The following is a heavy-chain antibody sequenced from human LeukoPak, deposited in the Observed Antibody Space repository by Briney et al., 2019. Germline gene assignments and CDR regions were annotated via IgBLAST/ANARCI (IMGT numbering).Heavy chain of an antibody. CDR2: ISAYNGDT. V-gene: IGHV1-18*01. D-gene: IGHD6-19*01. CDR1: GYTFTGHG. Sequence: ASVKFSCKASGYTFTGHGISWVRQAPGQGVECMGWISAYNGDTKYAQNLQGRVTLTTYTLTTTAYLELSSLTSDDTAVYYCARDPSNTSGWKTWFDPWGQGTLVTVSS. J-gene: IGHJ5*02. CDR3: ARDPSNTSGWKTWFDP.